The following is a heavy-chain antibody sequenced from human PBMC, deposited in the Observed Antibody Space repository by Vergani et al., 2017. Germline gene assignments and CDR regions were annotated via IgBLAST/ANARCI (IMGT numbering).Heavy chain of an antibody. CDR3: ARSRIYYGAGSPDY. J-gene: IGHJ4*02. V-gene: IGHV3-73*02. Sequence: EVQLVESGGGLVQPGGSLTPSCAASGFTFSGSAMHWVRQTSGKGLEWIGRIRDKTYNYATAYAVSVKGRFIISRDDSKKTAYLQMNRLTIEDTAVYYCARSRIYYGAGSPDYWGQGTLVTVSS. CDR2: IRDKTYNYAT. D-gene: IGHD3-10*01. CDR1: GFTFSGSA.